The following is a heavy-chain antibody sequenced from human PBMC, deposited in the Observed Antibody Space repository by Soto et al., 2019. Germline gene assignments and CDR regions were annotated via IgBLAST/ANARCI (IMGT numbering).Heavy chain of an antibody. V-gene: IGHV1-46*01. CDR3: ARDSGDYYDSSGYATQ. CDR2: INPSGGST. Sequence: VKVSCKASGYTFTSYYMHWVRQAPGQGLEWMGIINPSGGSTSYAQKFQGRVTMTRDTSTSTVYMELSSLRSEDTAVYYCARDSGDYYDSSGYATQWGQGTLVTVSS. J-gene: IGHJ4*02. CDR1: GYTFTSYY. D-gene: IGHD3-22*01.